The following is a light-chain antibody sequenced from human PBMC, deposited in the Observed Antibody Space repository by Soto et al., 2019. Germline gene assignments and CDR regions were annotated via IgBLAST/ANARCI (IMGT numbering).Light chain of an antibody. CDR3: QQYNNYCT. J-gene: IGKJ1*01. CDR1: QSISSW. Sequence: DIQMTQSPSSFSASTGDRVTITCRASQSISSWLAWYQQKPGRAPKLLIYKASSLESGVPSRFSGSGSGTEFTLTISSLQPDDFATYYCQQYNNYCTFGQGTKVDIK. V-gene: IGKV1-5*03. CDR2: KAS.